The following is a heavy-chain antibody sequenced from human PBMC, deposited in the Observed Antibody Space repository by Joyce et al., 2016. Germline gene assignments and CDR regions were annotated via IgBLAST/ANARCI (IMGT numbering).Heavy chain of an antibody. D-gene: IGHD5-18*01. Sequence: VQLLDSGPGLVKPSQSLSLTCAVSAASISVGGDYWTWVRQHPGKALEWIGYISDNGNPNHNPSQRPRLTMSRDVSKKLSALTLRSVTAADTAVYYCARVSVDAASARSFDYWGQGILVTVSS. CDR1: AASISVGGDY. CDR3: ARVSVDAASARSFDY. CDR2: ISDNGNP. V-gene: IGHV4-31*11. J-gene: IGHJ4*02.